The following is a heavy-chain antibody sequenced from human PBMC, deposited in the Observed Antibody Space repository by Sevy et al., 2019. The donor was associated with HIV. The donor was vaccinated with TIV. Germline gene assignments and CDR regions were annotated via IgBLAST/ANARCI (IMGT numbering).Heavy chain of an antibody. CDR2: ISNDGSDK. CDR1: GFTFSRYG. J-gene: IGHJ6*02. Sequence: GGSLRLSCAAAGFTFSRYGMHWARQAPGKGLEWVAVISNDGSDKEYADSGKGRFTVSRDNSKDTVYLQMNSLRPEDTAGYYCANSRGRYEGSSWLYYYYLMDVWGQGTTVTVSS. CDR3: ANSRGRYEGSSWLYYYYLMDV. D-gene: IGHD6-13*01. V-gene: IGHV3-30*18.